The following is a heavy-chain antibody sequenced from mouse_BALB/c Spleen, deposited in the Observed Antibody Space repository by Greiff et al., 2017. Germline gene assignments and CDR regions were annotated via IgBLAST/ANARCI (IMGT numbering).Heavy chain of an antibody. Sequence: EVKVVESGGGLVKPGGSLKLSCAASGFTFSSYAMSWVRQSPEKRLEWVAEISSGGSYTYYPDTVTGRFTISRDNAKNTLYLEMSSLRSEDTAMYYCARGGYGNLFAYWGQGTLVTVSA. CDR1: GFTFSSYA. V-gene: IGHV5-9-4*01. CDR3: ARGGYGNLFAY. D-gene: IGHD2-1*01. CDR2: ISSGGSYT. J-gene: IGHJ3*01.